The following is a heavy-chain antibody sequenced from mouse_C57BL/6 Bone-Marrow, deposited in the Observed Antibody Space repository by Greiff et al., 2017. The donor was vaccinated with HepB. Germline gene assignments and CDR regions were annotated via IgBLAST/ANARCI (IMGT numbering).Heavy chain of an antibody. CDR1: GFTFSDAW. CDR2: IRNKANNHAT. V-gene: IGHV6-6*01. CDR3: TRRTTVALGDY. D-gene: IGHD1-1*01. Sequence: EVKVVESGGGLVQPGGSMKLSCAASGFTFSDAWMDWVRQSPEKGLEWVAEIRNKANNHATYYAESVKGRFTISRDDSKSSVYLQMNSLRAEDTGIYYCTRRTTVALGDYWGQGTTLTVSS. J-gene: IGHJ2*01.